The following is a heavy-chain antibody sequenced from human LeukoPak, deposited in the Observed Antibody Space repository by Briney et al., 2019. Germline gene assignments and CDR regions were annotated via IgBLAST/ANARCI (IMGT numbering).Heavy chain of an antibody. CDR1: GFTFSSYS. Sequence: GGSLRLSCAASGFTFSSYSINWVRQAPGKGLEWVSVIYSGGSTYYADSVKGRFTISRDNSKNTLYLQMNSLRAEDTAVYYCARGRIAVAEGYFDLWGRGTLVTVSS. V-gene: IGHV3-53*01. D-gene: IGHD6-19*01. J-gene: IGHJ2*01. CDR2: IYSGGST. CDR3: ARGRIAVAEGYFDL.